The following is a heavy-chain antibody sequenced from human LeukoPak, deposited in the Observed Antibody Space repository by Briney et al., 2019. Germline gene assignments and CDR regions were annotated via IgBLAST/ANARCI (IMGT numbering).Heavy chain of an antibody. V-gene: IGHV3-33*01. CDR1: GFPFSSYG. D-gene: IGHD1-26*01. Sequence: PGGSLRLSCVASGFPFSSYGMHWVRQAPGRGLEWVAAIWYDGSNKYYADSMKGRFTISRDNSKNTLYLQMNSLRAEDTGVYYCARAVGPFDYWGQGTLVTVSS. CDR2: IWYDGSNK. J-gene: IGHJ4*02. CDR3: ARAVGPFDY.